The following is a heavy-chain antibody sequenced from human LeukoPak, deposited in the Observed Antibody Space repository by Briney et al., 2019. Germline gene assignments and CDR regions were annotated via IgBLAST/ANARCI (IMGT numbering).Heavy chain of an antibody. Sequence: PGGSLRLSCAASGFTFSSYAMSWVRQAPGKGLEWVSAISGSGGSTYYADSVKGRFTISRDNSKNTLYLQMNSLRAEDTAVYYCAKVATYGSGNALTYYYYGMDVWGQGTTVTVSS. V-gene: IGHV3-23*01. CDR2: ISGSGGST. CDR3: AKVATYGSGNALTYYYYGMDV. D-gene: IGHD3-10*01. CDR1: GFTFSSYA. J-gene: IGHJ6*02.